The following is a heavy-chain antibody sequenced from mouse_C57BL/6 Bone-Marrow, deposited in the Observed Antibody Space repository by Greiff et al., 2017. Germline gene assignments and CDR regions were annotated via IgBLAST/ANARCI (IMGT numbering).Heavy chain of an antibody. CDR2: ISYSGST. D-gene: IGHD1-1*02. CDR3: ALGGPAWFAY. J-gene: IGHJ3*01. V-gene: IGHV3-1*01. CDR1: GYSITSGYD. Sequence: DVKLQESGPGMVKPSQSLSLTCTVTGYSITSGYDWHWIRHFPGNKLEWMGYISYSGSTNYNPSLKSRISITHDTSKNHFFLKLNSVTTEDTATYYCALGGPAWFAYWGQGTLVTVSA.